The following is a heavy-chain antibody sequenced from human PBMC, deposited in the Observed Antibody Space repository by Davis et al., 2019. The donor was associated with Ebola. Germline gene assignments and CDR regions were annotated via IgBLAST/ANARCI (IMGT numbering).Heavy chain of an antibody. CDR3: AKEYYDFWSGYYV. Sequence: PGGSLRLSCAASGFTFSSYAMHWVRQAPGKGLEWVAVISYDGSNKYYADSVKGRFTISRDNSKNTLYLQMNSLRAEDTAVYYCAKEYYDFWSGYYVWGQGTLVTVSS. V-gene: IGHV3-30*04. CDR1: GFTFSSYA. CDR2: ISYDGSNK. J-gene: IGHJ4*02. D-gene: IGHD3-3*01.